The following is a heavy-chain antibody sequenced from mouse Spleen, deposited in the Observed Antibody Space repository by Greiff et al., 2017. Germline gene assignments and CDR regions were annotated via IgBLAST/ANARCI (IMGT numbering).Heavy chain of an antibody. CDR3: ARVWDSFDY. Sequence: VQLKESGPELVKPGASVKIPCKASGYTFTDYNMDWVKQSHGKSLEWIGDINPNNGGTIYNQKFKGKATLTVDKSSSTAYMELRSLTSEDTAVYYCARVWDSFDYWGQGTTLTVSS. D-gene: IGHD3-3*01. CDR1: GYTFTDYN. V-gene: IGHV1-18*01. J-gene: IGHJ2*01. CDR2: INPNNGGT.